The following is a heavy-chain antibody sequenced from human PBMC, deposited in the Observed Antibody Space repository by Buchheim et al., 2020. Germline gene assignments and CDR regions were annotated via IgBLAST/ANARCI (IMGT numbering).Heavy chain of an antibody. V-gene: IGHV3-48*01. CDR1: GFTFSSYS. CDR2: ISSSSSTI. CDR3: ARGLPSSGWVHDY. D-gene: IGHD6-19*01. Sequence: EVQLVESGGGLVQPGGSLRLSCAASGFTFSSYSMNWVRQAPGKGLEWGSYISSSSSTIYYADSVKSRFTISRDNAKNSLYLQMNSLRAEDTAVYYCARGLPSSGWVHDYWGQGTL. J-gene: IGHJ4*02.